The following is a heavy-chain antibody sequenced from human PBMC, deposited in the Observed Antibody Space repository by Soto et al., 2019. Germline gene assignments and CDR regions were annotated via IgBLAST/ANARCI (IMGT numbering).Heavy chain of an antibody. CDR3: AKGSKAEAAPFDD. Sequence: EVQLLGSGGDLVQPGDSLRLSCAASGFTFSSYAMSWVRQAPGKGLEWVSAISGGGVSTYYADSVKGRFTISRDNSKNTLYLQMNSLRVEDTAVYYCAKGSKAEAAPFDDWGQGTLVAVSS. D-gene: IGHD3-10*01. J-gene: IGHJ4*02. V-gene: IGHV3-23*01. CDR1: GFTFSSYA. CDR2: ISGGGVST.